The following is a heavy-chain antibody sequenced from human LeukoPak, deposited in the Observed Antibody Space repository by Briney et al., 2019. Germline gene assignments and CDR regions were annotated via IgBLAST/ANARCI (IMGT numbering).Heavy chain of an antibody. Sequence: GGSLRLSCAVSGFNLNSYAMHWVRQAPGKGREWVAVIRHDDANSFYADSVQGRFTISRDTSKKLLYLQMNSLRVEDTAVYYCTKEYTPSSPLGELDSWGQGTLVTVSS. J-gene: IGHJ4*02. CDR3: TKEYTPSSPLGELDS. D-gene: IGHD6-6*01. CDR2: IRHDDANS. CDR1: GFNLNSYA. V-gene: IGHV3-30*02.